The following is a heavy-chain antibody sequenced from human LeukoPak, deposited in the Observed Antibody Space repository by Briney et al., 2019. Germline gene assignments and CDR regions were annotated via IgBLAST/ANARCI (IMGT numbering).Heavy chain of an antibody. V-gene: IGHV4-34*01. CDR2: INHRGST. J-gene: IGHJ4*02. CDR3: ARHSRTYYYGSGRPGDY. Sequence: PSETLSLTCAVYGGSFSGYYWNWLRQPPGKGLEWIGEINHRGSTNYNPSLKSRVTILVDTPKNQFSLKLSSVTAADTAVYYCARHSRTYYYGSGRPGDYWGQGTLVTVSS. D-gene: IGHD3-10*01. CDR1: GGSFSGYY.